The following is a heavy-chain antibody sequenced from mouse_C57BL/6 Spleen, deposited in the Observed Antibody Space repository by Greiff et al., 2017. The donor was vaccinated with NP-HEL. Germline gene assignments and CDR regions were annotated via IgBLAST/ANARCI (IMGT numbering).Heavy chain of an antibody. CDR3: DYYYNGSSPGDY. V-gene: IGHV1-55*01. J-gene: IGHJ2*01. CDR1: GYTFTSYW. CDR2: IYPGSGST. Sequence: QVQLQQPGAELVKPGASVKMSCKASGYTFTSYWITWVKQRPGQGLEWIGDIYPGSGSTNYNEKFKSKATLTVDTPSSTAYTQLSNLTAEDSAVYYCDYYYNGSSPGDYWGQGTTLTVSS. D-gene: IGHD1-1*01.